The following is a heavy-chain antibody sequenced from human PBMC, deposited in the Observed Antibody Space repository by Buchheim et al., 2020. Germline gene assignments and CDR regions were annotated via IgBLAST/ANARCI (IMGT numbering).Heavy chain of an antibody. D-gene: IGHD1-26*01. Sequence: EVQLVESGGGLVQPGGSLRLSCAASGFTFSNYNMNWVRQAPGKGLEWVSYISGSSTTIYYADSEKGRFTISRDNARNSLYLQMNTLRDEDTAVYYCSRDPSGSYYRWYFDLWGRGTL. V-gene: IGHV3-48*02. CDR1: GFTFSNYN. CDR2: ISGSSTTI. CDR3: SRDPSGSYYRWYFDL. J-gene: IGHJ2*01.